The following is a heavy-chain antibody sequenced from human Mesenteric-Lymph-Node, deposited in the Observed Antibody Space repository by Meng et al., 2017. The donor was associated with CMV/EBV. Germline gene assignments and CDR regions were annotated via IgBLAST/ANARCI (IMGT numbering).Heavy chain of an antibody. J-gene: IGHJ4*02. D-gene: IGHD3-3*01. Sequence: GESLKISCAASGFTVSSNYMGWVRQAPGKGLEWVSLLHVSGDTYYADSVKGRFTNSRDNSKNTLYLEMNSLRPEDSAVYYCAKVGFEAGLWRRIYWGQGTLVTVSS. CDR2: LHVSGDT. V-gene: IGHV3-66*02. CDR1: GFTVSSNY. CDR3: AKVGFEAGLWRRIY.